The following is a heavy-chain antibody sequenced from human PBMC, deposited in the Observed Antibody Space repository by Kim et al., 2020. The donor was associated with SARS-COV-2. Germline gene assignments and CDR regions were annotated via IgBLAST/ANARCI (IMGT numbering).Heavy chain of an antibody. CDR1: GGTFSSYA. Sequence: SVKVSCKASGGTFSSYAISWVRQAPGQGLEWMGGIIPIFGTANYAQKFQGRVTITADESTSTAYMELSSLRSEDTAVYYCAREYSSSSGRVPLLRPYYYYGMDVWGQGTTVTVSS. J-gene: IGHJ6*02. CDR3: AREYSSSSGRVPLLRPYYYYGMDV. D-gene: IGHD6-6*01. CDR2: IIPIFGTA. V-gene: IGHV1-69*13.